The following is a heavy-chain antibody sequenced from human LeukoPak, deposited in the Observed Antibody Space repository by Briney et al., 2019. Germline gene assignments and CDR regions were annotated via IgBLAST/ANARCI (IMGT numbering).Heavy chain of an antibody. D-gene: IGHD6-13*01. V-gene: IGHV1-69*05. Sequence: SAKVSCKASGGTFISYAISWVRQAPGQGLEWMGGIIPIFGTANYAQKFQGRVTITTDESTSTAYMELSSLRSEDTAVYYCARGANQYSSSWRWKSSHQYEGNFYYYYMDVWGKGTTVTVSS. CDR2: IIPIFGTA. CDR3: ARGANQYSSSWRWKSSHQYEGNFYYYYMDV. CDR1: GGTFISYA. J-gene: IGHJ6*03.